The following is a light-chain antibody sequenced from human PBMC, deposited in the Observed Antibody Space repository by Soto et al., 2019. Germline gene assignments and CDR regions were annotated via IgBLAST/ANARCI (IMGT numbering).Light chain of an antibody. V-gene: IGKV2-30*01. Sequence: DAVMTQSPVSLPVALGQPASISCRSSQSLVYSGGNTYLNWFQQRPGQSPRRLIYKVSNRDSGVPDRFSGSGSGTDFTLKISRVEAEDVGVYYCMQGSHWPWTLGQGTKVDIK. CDR2: KVS. CDR1: QSLVYSGGNTY. J-gene: IGKJ1*01. CDR3: MQGSHWPWT.